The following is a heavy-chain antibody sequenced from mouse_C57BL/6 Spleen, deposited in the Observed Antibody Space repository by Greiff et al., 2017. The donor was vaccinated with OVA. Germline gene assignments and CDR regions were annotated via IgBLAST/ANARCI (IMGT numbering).Heavy chain of an antibody. CDR3: ARGGTTVVANFDY. Sequence: SGPELVKPGASVKISCKASGYSFTDYNMHWVKQSNGKSLEWIGVINPNYGTTSYNQKFKGKATLTVDQSSSTAYMQLNSLTSEDAAVYYCARGGTTVVANFDYWGQGTTLTVSS. V-gene: IGHV1-39*01. J-gene: IGHJ2*01. D-gene: IGHD1-1*01. CDR1: GYSFTDYN. CDR2: INPNYGTT.